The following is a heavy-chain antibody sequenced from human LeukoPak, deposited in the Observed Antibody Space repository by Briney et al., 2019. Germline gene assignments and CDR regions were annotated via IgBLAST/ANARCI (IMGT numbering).Heavy chain of an antibody. CDR2: IIPIFGTA. CDR1: GGTFSSYA. V-gene: IGHV1-69*06. J-gene: IGHJ5*02. Sequence: ASVKVSCKASGGTFSSYAISWVRQAPGQGLEWMGGIIPIFGTANYAQKFQGRVTITADKSTSTAYMELSSLRSEDTAVHYCAREGGYCSGGSCGRGEDWFDPWGQGTLVTVSS. CDR3: AREGGYCSGGSCGRGEDWFDP. D-gene: IGHD2-15*01.